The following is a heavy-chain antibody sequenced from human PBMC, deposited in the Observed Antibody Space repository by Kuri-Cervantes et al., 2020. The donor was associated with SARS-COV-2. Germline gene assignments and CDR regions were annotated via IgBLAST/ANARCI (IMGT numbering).Heavy chain of an antibody. Sequence: LRLSCTVSGGSISSGSYYWNWIRHPAGKGLEWIGRIYTSGSTNYNPSLKSRVTISVDTSKNQFSMKLGSVTAADTAVYYCARDLDYDSSGYAFDYWVKGTLVTVSS. D-gene: IGHD3-22*01. J-gene: IGHJ4*02. CDR1: GGSISSGSYY. CDR3: ARDLDYDSSGYAFDY. CDR2: IYTSGST. V-gene: IGHV4-61*02.